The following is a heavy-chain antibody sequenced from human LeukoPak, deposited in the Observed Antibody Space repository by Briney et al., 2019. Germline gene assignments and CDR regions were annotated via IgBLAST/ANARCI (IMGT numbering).Heavy chain of an antibody. Sequence: PAGSLSLSCAASGFTISSYVMSWVRQAPGKGLEWVSAISGSGGGTYYADSVKGRFTISRDNSKNTLYLQTNSLRAEDTAVYYCARRGAAGTYYFDYWGQGTLVTVSS. CDR3: ARRGAAGTYYFDY. CDR2: ISGSGGGT. D-gene: IGHD6-13*01. V-gene: IGHV3-23*01. J-gene: IGHJ4*02. CDR1: GFTISSYV.